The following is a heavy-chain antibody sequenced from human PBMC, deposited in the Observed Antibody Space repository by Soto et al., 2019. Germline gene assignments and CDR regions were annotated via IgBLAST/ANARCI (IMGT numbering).Heavy chain of an antibody. V-gene: IGHV4-31*03. CDR1: GGSISSGGYY. Sequence: SETLSLTCTVSGGSISSGGYYWSWIRQHPGKGLEWIGYIYYSGSTYYNPSLKSRVTISVDTSKNQFSLKLSSVTAADTAVYYSTRPRYYYYMDVWGKGTTVTVSS. CDR2: IYYSGST. J-gene: IGHJ6*03. CDR3: TRPRYYYYMDV.